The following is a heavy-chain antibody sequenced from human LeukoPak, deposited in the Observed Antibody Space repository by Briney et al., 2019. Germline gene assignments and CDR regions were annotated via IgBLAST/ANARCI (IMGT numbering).Heavy chain of an antibody. CDR2: ISDSGSTT. CDR1: GFTFSIYA. D-gene: IGHD6-19*01. Sequence: GGSLRLSCEASGFTFSIYAMSWVRQAPGKGLEWVSVISDSGSTTYYADSVKGRFTISRDNSKNTLYLQMNSLRAEDTAVYYCARGSGGWYPDAFDIWGQGTMVTVSS. J-gene: IGHJ3*02. V-gene: IGHV3-23*01. CDR3: ARGSGGWYPDAFDI.